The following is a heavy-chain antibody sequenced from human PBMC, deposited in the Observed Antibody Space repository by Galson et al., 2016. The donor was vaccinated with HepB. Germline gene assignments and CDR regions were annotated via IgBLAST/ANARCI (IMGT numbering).Heavy chain of an antibody. CDR3: AKISLGGYNSGWGGSFEI. J-gene: IGHJ3*02. CDR2: IRGSGTGT. Sequence: SLRLSCAASGFSISIYSMNWVRQAPGKGLEWVSAIRGSGTGTSYTDSVKGRFTISRDNSKNTLYLQMNSRRAEAAAVYYCAKISLGGYNSGWGGSFEIWGRGTMVTVSS. CDR1: GFSISIYS. D-gene: IGHD6-19*01. V-gene: IGHV3-23*01.